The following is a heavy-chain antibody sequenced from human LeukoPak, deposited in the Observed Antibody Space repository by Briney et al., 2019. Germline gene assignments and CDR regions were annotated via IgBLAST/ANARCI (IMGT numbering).Heavy chain of an antibody. J-gene: IGHJ6*02. CDR2: IYTSGST. D-gene: IGHD1-14*01. CDR1: GGSISRGSYY. V-gene: IGHV4-61*02. CDR3: ARDNPIQYGMDV. Sequence: PSQTLSLTCTVSGGSISRGSYYWSWIRQPAGKGLEWIGRIYTSGSTNYNPSLKSRVTISVDTSKNQFSLKLSSVTAADTAVYYCARDNPIQYGMDVWGQGTTVTVSS.